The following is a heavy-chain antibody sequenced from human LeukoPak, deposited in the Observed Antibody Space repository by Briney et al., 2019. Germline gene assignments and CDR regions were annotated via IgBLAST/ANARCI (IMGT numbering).Heavy chain of an antibody. CDR2: INPDSGGT. V-gene: IGHV1-2*02. D-gene: IGHD3-9*01. CDR1: GYTFTSYY. CDR3: ARLGENGLLTGYFYP. Sequence: GASVKVSCKASGYTFTSYYMHWVRQAPGQGLEWMGRINPDSGGTDYAQKFQGRVTMTRDTSISTAYMDLSRLRSDDTAVYYCARLGENGLLTGYFYPWGQGTLVTVSS. J-gene: IGHJ5*02.